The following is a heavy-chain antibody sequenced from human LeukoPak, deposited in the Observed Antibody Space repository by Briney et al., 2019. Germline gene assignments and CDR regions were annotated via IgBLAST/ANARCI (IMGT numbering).Heavy chain of an antibody. CDR2: INHSGST. D-gene: IGHD3-22*01. CDR3: ARGYLVGYYDSSGYYYYFDY. Sequence: SETLSLTCAVYGGSFSGYYWGWIRQPPGKGLEWIWEINHSGSTNYNPSLKSRVTISVDTSKNQFSLKLSSVTAADTAVYYCARGYLVGYYDSSGYYYYFDYWGQGTLVTVSS. CDR1: GGSFSGYY. J-gene: IGHJ4*02. V-gene: IGHV4-34*01.